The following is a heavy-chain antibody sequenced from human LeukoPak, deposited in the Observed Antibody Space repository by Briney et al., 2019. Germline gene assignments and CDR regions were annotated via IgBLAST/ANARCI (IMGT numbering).Heavy chain of an antibody. V-gene: IGHV4-61*08. CDR1: GHPISIGDYY. CDR3: ARWSIAAAGVPYYYYYMDV. J-gene: IGHJ6*03. CDR2: MYYSGST. Sequence: PSETLSLTCTVSGHPISIGDYYWSWIRQPPGKGLEWIGYMYYSGSTNYNPSLKSRVTISVDTSKNQISLKLSSVTAADTAVYYCARWSIAAAGVPYYYYYMDVWGKGTTVTVSS. D-gene: IGHD6-13*01.